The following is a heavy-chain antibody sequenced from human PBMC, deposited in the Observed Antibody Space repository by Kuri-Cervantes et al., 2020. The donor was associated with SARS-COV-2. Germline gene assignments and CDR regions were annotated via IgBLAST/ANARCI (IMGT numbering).Heavy chain of an antibody. Sequence: SQTLSLTCAVPGGSISSHYWSWIRQPPGKGLEWIGYIYYSGSTNYNPSLKSRVTISVDTSKNQFSLKLSSVTAADTAVYYCARERGVTMIVVVIDDAFDIWGQGTMVTVSS. CDR1: GGSISSHY. CDR3: ARERGVTMIVVVIDDAFDI. J-gene: IGHJ3*02. D-gene: IGHD3-22*01. V-gene: IGHV4-59*11. CDR2: IYYSGST.